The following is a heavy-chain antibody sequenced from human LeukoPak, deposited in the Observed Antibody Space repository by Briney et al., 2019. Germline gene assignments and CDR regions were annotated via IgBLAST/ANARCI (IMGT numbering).Heavy chain of an antibody. J-gene: IGHJ5*02. CDR3: ARSHYYGSGSYRGLFP. Sequence: PSETLSLTCAVYGGSFSGYYWSWIRQPPGKGLEWIGEINHSGSTNYNPSLKSRVTISVDTSKNQFSLKLSSVTAADTAVYYCARSHYYGSGSYRGLFPWGQGTLVTVSS. D-gene: IGHD3-10*01. CDR2: INHSGST. V-gene: IGHV4-34*01. CDR1: GGSFSGYY.